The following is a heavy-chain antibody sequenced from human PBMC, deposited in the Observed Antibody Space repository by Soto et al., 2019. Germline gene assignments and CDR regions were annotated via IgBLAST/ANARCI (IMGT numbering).Heavy chain of an antibody. Sequence: EVQLLESGGGLVQPGGSLRLSCTGSGFIFSAYAMSWVRQAPGKGLEWVASISGVGGTTYYADSVEGRFTISRDNSKNTLYLQMNSLGGEDTAIYYCAKDMGYWGQGTLVTVSS. V-gene: IGHV3-23*01. D-gene: IGHD3-10*01. J-gene: IGHJ4*02. CDR2: ISGVGGTT. CDR3: AKDMGY. CDR1: GFIFSAYA.